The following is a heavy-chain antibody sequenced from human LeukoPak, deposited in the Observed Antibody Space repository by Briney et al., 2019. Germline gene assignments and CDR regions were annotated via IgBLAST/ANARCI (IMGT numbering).Heavy chain of an antibody. CDR3: AREHGLYRLLY. D-gene: IGHD2-2*02. CDR2: IYYSGST. J-gene: IGHJ4*02. Sequence: SETLSLTCTVSGGSISSYYWSWIRQPPGKGLEWIGYIYYSGSTNYNPSLKSRVTISVDTSKNQFSLKLSSVTAADTAVYYCAREHGLYRLLYWGQGTLVTVSS. CDR1: GGSISSYY. V-gene: IGHV4-59*12.